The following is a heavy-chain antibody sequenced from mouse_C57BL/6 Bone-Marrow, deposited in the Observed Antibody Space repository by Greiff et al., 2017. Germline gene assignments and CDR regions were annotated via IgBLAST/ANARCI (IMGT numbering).Heavy chain of an antibody. Sequence: QVQLQQSGPGLVQPSQSLSITCTVSGFSLTSYGVHWVRQSPGKGLEWLGVIWSGGSTDYNAASMSRLSITQDNSKSQVFFKMNSLQADDTAIYYSAKKVYDGYYGCGYWGKGTLVTVSA. V-gene: IGHV2-5*01. CDR1: GFSLTSYG. CDR2: IWSGGST. J-gene: IGHJ3*01. CDR3: AKKVYDGYYGCGY. D-gene: IGHD2-3*01.